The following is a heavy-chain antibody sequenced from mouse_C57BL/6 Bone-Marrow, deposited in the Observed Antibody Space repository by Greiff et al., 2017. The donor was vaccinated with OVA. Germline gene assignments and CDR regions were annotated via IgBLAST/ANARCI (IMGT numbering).Heavy chain of an antibody. D-gene: IGHD1-1*01. V-gene: IGHV1-69*01. CDR2: IDPSDSYT. CDR3: ARGTVVADY. J-gene: IGHJ2*01. Sequence: VQLQQPGAELVMPGASVKLSCKASGYTFTSYWMHWVKQRPGQGLEWIGEIDPSDSYTNYNQKFKGKSTLTVDKSSSTAYMQLSSLTSEDSAVYYCARGTVVADYWGQGTTLTVSS. CDR1: GYTFTSYW.